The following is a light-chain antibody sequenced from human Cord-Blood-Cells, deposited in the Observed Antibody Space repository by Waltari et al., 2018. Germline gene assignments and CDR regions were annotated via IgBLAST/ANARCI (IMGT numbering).Light chain of an antibody. CDR3: QQYGSSPWT. CDR2: GAS. CDR1: QSVSSSY. V-gene: IGKV3-20*01. Sequence: EIVLTQSPGTLSLSPGERATLYCRASQSVSSSYLAWYQQKTGQSPRLLSYGASIRATGIPNRCSGSGSGTDFTITISRLEPEDFAVNYWQQYGSSPWTFGQGTKVEIK. J-gene: IGKJ1*01.